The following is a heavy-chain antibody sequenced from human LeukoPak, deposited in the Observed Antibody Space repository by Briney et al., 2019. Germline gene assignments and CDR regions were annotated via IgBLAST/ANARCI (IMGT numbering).Heavy chain of an antibody. CDR3: AKGEIVLMVHAPMHV. J-gene: IGHJ6*02. CDR2: ISYDGSNK. CDR1: GFPFSSYG. Sequence: GGSLRLSCAASGFPFSSYGMHWVRQAPGKGLEWVAVISYDGSNKYYADSVKGRFTISRDNYNNTLYLQMNSLRAEDTAVYYCAKGEIVLMVHAPMHVGGQGTTVTVSS. D-gene: IGHD2-8*01. V-gene: IGHV3-30*18.